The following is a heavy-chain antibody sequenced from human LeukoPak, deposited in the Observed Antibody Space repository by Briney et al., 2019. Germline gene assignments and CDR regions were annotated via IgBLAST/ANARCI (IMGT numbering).Heavy chain of an antibody. J-gene: IGHJ6*03. V-gene: IGHV4-34*01. CDR2: INHSGST. CDR3: ARVRRRIAARPSYYYYMDV. Sequence: SETLSLTCAVYGGPFSGYYWSWIRQPPGKGLEWIGEINHSGSTNYNPSLMSRVTISVDTSKNQFSLKLSSVTAADTAVYYCARVRRRIAARPSYYYYMDVWGKGTTVTVSS. CDR1: GGPFSGYY. D-gene: IGHD6-6*01.